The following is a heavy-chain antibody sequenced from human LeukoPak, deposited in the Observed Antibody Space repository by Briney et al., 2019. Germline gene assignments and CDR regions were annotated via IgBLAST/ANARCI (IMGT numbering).Heavy chain of an antibody. V-gene: IGHV3-30*04. J-gene: IGHJ4*02. CDR3: ARGHGNYYDSSGYSEGTPADY. CDR2: ISYDGSNK. Sequence: PGGSLRLSCAASGFTFSSYAMHWVRQAPGKGLEWVAVISYDGSNKYYADSVKGRFTISRDNSKNTLYLQMNSLRAEDTAVYYCARGHGNYYDSSGYSEGTPADYWGQGTLVTVSS. CDR1: GFTFSSYA. D-gene: IGHD3-22*01.